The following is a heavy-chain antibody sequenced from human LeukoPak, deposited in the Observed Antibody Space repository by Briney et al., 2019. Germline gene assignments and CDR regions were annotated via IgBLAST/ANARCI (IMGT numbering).Heavy chain of an antibody. D-gene: IGHD3-3*01. CDR1: GGSISSSTYF. V-gene: IGHV4-61*01. Sequence: SETLSLTCTVSGGSISSSTYFWSWIRQPPGKGLEWIGYIYYSGSTNYNPSLKSRVTISVDTSKNQFSLKLSSVTAADTAVYYCARRYYDFWSGYYEGGVYFDYWGQGTLVTVSS. CDR3: ARRYYDFWSGYYEGGVYFDY. CDR2: IYYSGST. J-gene: IGHJ4*02.